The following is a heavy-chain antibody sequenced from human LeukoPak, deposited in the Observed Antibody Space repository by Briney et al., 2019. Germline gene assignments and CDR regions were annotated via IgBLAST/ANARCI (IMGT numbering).Heavy chain of an antibody. V-gene: IGHV3-21*01. J-gene: IGHJ4*02. CDR3: ARGPMDGADY. D-gene: IGHD1-26*01. CDR2: ISSSSSYI. Sequence: GGSLRLSCAASGFTFSSYSMNWVRQAPGKGLEWVSSISSSSSYIYYADSVKGQFTISRDNAKNTLYLQMNSLRAEDTAVYYCARGPMDGADYWGQGTLVTVSS. CDR1: GFTFSSYS.